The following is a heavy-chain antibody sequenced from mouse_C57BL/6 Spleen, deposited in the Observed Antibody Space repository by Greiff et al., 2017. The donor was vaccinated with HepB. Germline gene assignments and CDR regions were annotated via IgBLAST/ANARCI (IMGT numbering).Heavy chain of an antibody. CDR2: ISSGSSTI. Sequence: EVQLVESGGGLVKPGGSLKLSCAASGFTFSDYGMHCVRQAPEKGLEWVAYISSGSSTIYYADTVKGRFTISRDNAKNTLFLQMTSLRSEDTAMYYCARQFITTVVGESYFDVWGTGTTVTVSS. CDR1: GFTFSDYG. D-gene: IGHD1-1*01. V-gene: IGHV5-17*01. CDR3: ARQFITTVVGESYFDV. J-gene: IGHJ1*03.